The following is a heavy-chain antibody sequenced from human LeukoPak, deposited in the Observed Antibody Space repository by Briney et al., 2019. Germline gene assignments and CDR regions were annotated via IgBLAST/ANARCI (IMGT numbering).Heavy chain of an antibody. CDR3: AKMSGFYWGVN. V-gene: IGHV3-23*01. J-gene: IGHJ4*02. CDR1: GFTFSGYA. Sequence: GGSLRLSCVGSGFTFSGYAMSWVRQAPGRGLEWLSAICSDGRGTYYADSVRGRFTISRDNSKNTLSLQMNSLRADDTAIYYCAKMSGFYWGVNWGQGTLVTVSS. CDR2: ICSDGRGT. D-gene: IGHD3-3*01.